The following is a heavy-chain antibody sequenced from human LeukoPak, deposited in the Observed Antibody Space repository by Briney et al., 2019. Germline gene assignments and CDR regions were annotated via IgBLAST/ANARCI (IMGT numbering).Heavy chain of an antibody. Sequence: SETLSLTCTVSGGSISSYYWSWIRQSPGKGLEWIGYIYYTETSYNPSLKSRVTISADTSKNQFSLKLSSVTAADTAVYYCARDRPVSLSYYIDVWGKGTTVTISS. CDR1: GGSISSYY. CDR2: IYYTET. CDR3: ARDRPVSLSYYIDV. D-gene: IGHD2/OR15-2a*01. J-gene: IGHJ6*03. V-gene: IGHV4-59*12.